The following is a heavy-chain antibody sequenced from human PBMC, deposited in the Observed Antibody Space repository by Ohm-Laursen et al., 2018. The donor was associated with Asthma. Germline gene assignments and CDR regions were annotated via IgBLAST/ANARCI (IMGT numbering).Heavy chain of an antibody. CDR2: ISYDGSNK. Sequence: SLRLSCAASGFTVSPYDMNWVRQAPGKGLEWVAVISYDGSNKYYPDSVRGRFTISRDNARNSVYLQMNSLRAEDTALYYCARIGPEWELPGREYSLHHWGEGTLVTVSS. CDR3: ARIGPEWELPGREYSLHH. D-gene: IGHD1-26*01. J-gene: IGHJ1*01. V-gene: IGHV3-30*03. CDR1: GFTVSPYD.